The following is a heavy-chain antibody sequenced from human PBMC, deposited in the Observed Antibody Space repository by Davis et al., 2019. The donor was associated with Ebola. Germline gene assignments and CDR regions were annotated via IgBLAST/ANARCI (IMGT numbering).Heavy chain of an antibody. V-gene: IGHV3-20*01. D-gene: IGHD2-2*01. Sequence: PGGSLRLSCAASGLTVSSSYMSWVRQAPGKGLEWVSGINWNGGSTGYADSVKGRFTISRDNAKNSLYLQMNSLRAEDTALYHCARDLVVVVPAASWFDPWGQGTLVTVSS. J-gene: IGHJ5*02. CDR2: INWNGGST. CDR1: GLTVSSSY. CDR3: ARDLVVVVPAASWFDP.